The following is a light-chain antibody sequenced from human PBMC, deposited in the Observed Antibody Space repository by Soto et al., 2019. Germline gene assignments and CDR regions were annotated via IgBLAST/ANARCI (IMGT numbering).Light chain of an antibody. CDR2: SNR. V-gene: IGLV1-44*01. CDR3: QSYDRSLRACV. Sequence: QSALAQPPSASGTPGQRVSISCSGSDSNIGDNAVNWFQQLPGTAPKLLIYSNRQRPSGVPDRFSGSKSGTSASLAITGLQAEDEADYYCQSYDRSLRACVFGTGTKVTVL. J-gene: IGLJ1*01. CDR1: DSNIGDNA.